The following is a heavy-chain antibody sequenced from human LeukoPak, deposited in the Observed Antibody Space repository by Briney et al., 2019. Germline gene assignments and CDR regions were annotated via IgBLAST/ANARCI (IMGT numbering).Heavy chain of an antibody. Sequence: GGSLRLSCAASGFTFSSYSMNWVRQAPGKGLEWVSSISSSSGYIYYADSVKGRFTISRDNAKNSLYLQMNSLRAEDTAVYYCAREGSKNGYNFPIDYWGQGTLVTVSS. V-gene: IGHV3-21*01. J-gene: IGHJ4*02. CDR1: GFTFSSYS. CDR2: ISSSSGYI. D-gene: IGHD5-24*01. CDR3: AREGSKNGYNFPIDY.